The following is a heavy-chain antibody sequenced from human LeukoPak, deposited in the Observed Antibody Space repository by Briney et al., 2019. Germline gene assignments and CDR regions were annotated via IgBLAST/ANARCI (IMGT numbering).Heavy chain of an antibody. CDR3: ARAVVVAASYSYYYYYYMDV. CDR1: GFTVSSNY. D-gene: IGHD2-15*01. J-gene: IGHJ6*03. Sequence: PGGSLRLSCAASGFTVSSNYMSWVRQPPGEGLEWIGSIYYSGSTYYNPSLKSRVTISVDTSKNQFSLKLSSVTAADTAVYYCARAVVVAASYSYYYYYYMDVWGKGTTVTVSS. CDR2: IYYSGST. V-gene: IGHV4-39*07.